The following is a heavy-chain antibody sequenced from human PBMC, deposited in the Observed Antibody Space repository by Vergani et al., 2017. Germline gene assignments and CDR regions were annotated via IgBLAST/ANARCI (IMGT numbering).Heavy chain of an antibody. V-gene: IGHV3-72*01. Sequence: EVQLVESGGGLVQPGGSLRLSCAASGFTFSDHYMDWVRQAPGKGLEWVGRTRNKANSYTTEYAASVKGRFTISRDDSKNSLYLQMNSLKTEDTAVYYCARRRNYYDSSGYLTGYFDYWGQGTLVTVSS. CDR3: ARRRNYYDSSGYLTGYFDY. D-gene: IGHD3-22*01. CDR1: GFTFSDHY. J-gene: IGHJ4*02. CDR2: TRNKANSYTT.